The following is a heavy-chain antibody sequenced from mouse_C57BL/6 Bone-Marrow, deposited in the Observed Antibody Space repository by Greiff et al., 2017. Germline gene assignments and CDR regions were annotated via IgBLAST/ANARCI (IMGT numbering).Heavy chain of an antibody. Sequence: VQLQQSGPELVKPGASVKISCKASGYAFSSSWMNWVKQRPGKGLEWIGRIYPGDGDTNYNGKCKGKATLTADKSSSTAYMQRSSLTSEDAAVYFCARWLLRGFAYWGQGTLVTVSA. CDR1: GYAFSSSW. CDR2: IYPGDGDT. CDR3: ARWLLRGFAY. V-gene: IGHV1-82*01. D-gene: IGHD2-3*01. J-gene: IGHJ3*01.